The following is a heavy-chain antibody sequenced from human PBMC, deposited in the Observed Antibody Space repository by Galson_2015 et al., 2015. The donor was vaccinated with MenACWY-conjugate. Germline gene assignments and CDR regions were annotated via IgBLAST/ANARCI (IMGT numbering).Heavy chain of an antibody. CDR2: IIGSGDNT. CDR1: GFMFSRYA. J-gene: IGHJ6*02. D-gene: IGHD3-10*01. CDR3: AKGLDVYGPYGLDV. V-gene: IGHV3-23*01. Sequence: LRLSCAASGFMFSRYAMTWVRQAPGKGLDWVSAIIGSGDNTYYAESVKGRFTISRDSSTKTVYLQMHSLRAEDTAVYYCAKGLDVYGPYGLDVWGQGTTVTVSS.